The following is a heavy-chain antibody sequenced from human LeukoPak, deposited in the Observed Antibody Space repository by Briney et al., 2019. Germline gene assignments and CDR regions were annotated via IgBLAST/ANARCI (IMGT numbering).Heavy chain of an antibody. V-gene: IGHV3-23*01. CDR3: AKDFYIAVAGTTRMDV. J-gene: IGHJ6*03. D-gene: IGHD6-19*01. CDR1: GITFPSYA. CDR2: ISGSGGST. Sequence: GGSLRPPCAALGITFPSYAMGGFRQAPGKGLEWVSAISGSGGSTYYADSVKGRFTISRDNSKNTLYLQMNSLRAEDTAVYYCAKDFYIAVAGTTRMDVWGKGTTVTVSS.